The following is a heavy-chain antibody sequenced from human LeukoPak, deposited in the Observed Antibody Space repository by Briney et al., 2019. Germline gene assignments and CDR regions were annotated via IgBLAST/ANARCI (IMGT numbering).Heavy chain of an antibody. V-gene: IGHV3-23*01. Sequence: GGSLRLSCAASGFTFSSYAMSWDRQAPGEGLEWVSAISGSGGSTYYADSMKGRFTISRDNSKNTLYLQMNSLRTEDTAVYYYATAQPPRRDYYYYYYMDVWGKGTTVTVSS. CDR2: ISGSGGST. D-gene: IGHD1-1*01. J-gene: IGHJ6*03. CDR3: ATAQPPRRDYYYYYYMDV. CDR1: GFTFSSYA.